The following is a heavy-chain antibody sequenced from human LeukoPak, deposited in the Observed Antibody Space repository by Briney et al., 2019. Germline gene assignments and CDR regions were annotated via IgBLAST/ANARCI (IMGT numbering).Heavy chain of an antibody. Sequence: SETLSLTCAVSGGSISSSNWWSWVRQPPGKGLEWVGEFYHSGSTNYNPSLKSRVTISVDKSKNQFSLKLSSVTAADTAVYYCARVAVAGTVYFDYWGQGTLVTVSS. D-gene: IGHD6-19*01. CDR3: ARVAVAGTVYFDY. CDR2: FYHSGST. CDR1: GGSISSSNW. V-gene: IGHV4-4*02. J-gene: IGHJ4*02.